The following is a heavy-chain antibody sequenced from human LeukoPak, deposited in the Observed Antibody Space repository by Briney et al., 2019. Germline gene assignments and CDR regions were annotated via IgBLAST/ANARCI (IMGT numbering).Heavy chain of an antibody. V-gene: IGHV3-23*01. D-gene: IGHD6-13*01. CDR1: GFTFSSYA. CDR2: ISGSGGST. Sequence: GGSLRLSCAASGFTFSSYAMSWVRQAPGKGLEWVSAISGSGGSTYYADSVKGRFTISRDNSKNTLYLQMNSLRAEDTAVYYCAKGMFHSSSWYTDAFDIWGQGTMVTVSS. J-gene: IGHJ3*02. CDR3: AKGMFHSSSWYTDAFDI.